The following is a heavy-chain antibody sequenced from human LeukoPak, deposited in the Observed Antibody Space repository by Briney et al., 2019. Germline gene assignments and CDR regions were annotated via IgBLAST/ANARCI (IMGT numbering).Heavy chain of an antibody. V-gene: IGHV4-59*08. CDR2: IYYSGST. J-gene: IGHJ4*02. CDR1: GGSISSYY. CDR3: ARRVVVPAAYYFDY. Sequence: SETLSLTCTVSGGSISSYYWSWIRQPPGKGLERIGYIYYSGSTNYNPSLKSRVTISVDTSKNQFSLKLSSVTAADTAVYYCARRVVVPAAYYFDYWGQGTLVTVSS. D-gene: IGHD2-2*01.